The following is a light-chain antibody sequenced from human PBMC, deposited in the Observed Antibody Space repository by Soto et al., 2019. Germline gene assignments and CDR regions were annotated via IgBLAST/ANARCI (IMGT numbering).Light chain of an antibody. J-gene: IGKJ1*01. CDR2: LGS. V-gene: IGKV2-28*01. CDR1: QSLLHSNVYNY. CDR3: MQSLRTWT. Sequence: DIVVTQSPLSLPVTPGEPASISCRSSQSLLHSNVYNYLEWYLQKPGQSPQLLIYLGSNRASGVPDRFSGSGSGTDFTLKISRVEAEDVGVYYCMQSLRTWTFGQGTKVDIK.